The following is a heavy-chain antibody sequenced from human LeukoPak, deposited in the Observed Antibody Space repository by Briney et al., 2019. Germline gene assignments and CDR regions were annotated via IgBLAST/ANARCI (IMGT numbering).Heavy chain of an antibody. CDR2: IYPGYSDT. D-gene: IGHD5-24*01. J-gene: IGHJ4*02. CDR1: GYSFPNYW. Sequence: SGESRKISCMGSGYSFPNYWIGWVRQMPGQGLEWMGIIYPGYSDTRYSPSFQGQATISADKSITPAYLQWTSLKASDPAMYYCARRKGDGYNSPFDYWGPGTLVTVSS. CDR3: ARRKGDGYNSPFDY. V-gene: IGHV5-51*01.